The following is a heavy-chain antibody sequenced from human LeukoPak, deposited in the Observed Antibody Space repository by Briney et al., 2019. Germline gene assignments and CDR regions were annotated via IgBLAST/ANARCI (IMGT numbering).Heavy chain of an antibody. V-gene: IGHV3-15*01. D-gene: IGHD2-2*01. Sequence: GGSLRLSCAASGLTFNNTWMSWVRLAPGKGLEWVGRIKSETDGGTTEYAAPVKGRFTISRDDSENTLSLQMNSLKTEDTALYYCATTWSTRKCFDYWGRGTMVTVSS. CDR2: IKSETDGGTT. CDR1: GLTFNNTW. CDR3: ATTWSTRKCFDY. J-gene: IGHJ4*02.